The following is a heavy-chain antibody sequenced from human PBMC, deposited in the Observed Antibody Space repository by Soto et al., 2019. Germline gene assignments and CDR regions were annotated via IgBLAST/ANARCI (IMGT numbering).Heavy chain of an antibody. Sequence: PGGSRALSCSAAEVTCGIHCMHWVRQAPGKGLEWVAVISYDGSKKYYADSVKGRFTISRDNSKNTLYLQMNSLKVEDTAVYYCAKDWYNYGEFDYWGQGTLVTVSS. J-gene: IGHJ4*02. CDR1: EVTCGIHC. D-gene: IGHD1-1*01. CDR3: AKDWYNYGEFDY. V-gene: IGHV3-30*18. CDR2: ISYDGSKK.